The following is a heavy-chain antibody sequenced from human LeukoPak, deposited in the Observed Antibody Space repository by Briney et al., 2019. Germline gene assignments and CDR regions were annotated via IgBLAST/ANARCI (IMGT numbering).Heavy chain of an antibody. Sequence: GRSLRLSCAASGFTFTRFAMYWVRQAPGKGLEFVSAISSNGDRTYYARSVKGRFTISRDNAKNTVDLQMGSLRPEDMGVYFCARMDDYTNYYFDYWGQGTMVTVSS. CDR1: GFTFTRFA. CDR3: ARMDDYTNYYFDY. V-gene: IGHV3-64*01. J-gene: IGHJ4*02. D-gene: IGHD4-11*01. CDR2: ISSNGDRT.